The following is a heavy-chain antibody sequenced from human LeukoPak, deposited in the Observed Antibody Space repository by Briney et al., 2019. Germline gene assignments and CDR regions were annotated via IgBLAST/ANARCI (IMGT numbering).Heavy chain of an antibody. CDR1: GYTFTGYY. V-gene: IGHV1-2*02. Sequence: ASVKVSCKASGYTFTGYYMHWVRQAPGQGLEWMGWINPNGGGTNYAQKFQGRVTMTRDTSISTAYMELSRLRSDDTAVYYCARDNDYYDSSGYYFNWFDPWGQGTLVTVSS. J-gene: IGHJ5*02. CDR2: INPNGGGT. CDR3: ARDNDYYDSSGYYFNWFDP. D-gene: IGHD3-22*01.